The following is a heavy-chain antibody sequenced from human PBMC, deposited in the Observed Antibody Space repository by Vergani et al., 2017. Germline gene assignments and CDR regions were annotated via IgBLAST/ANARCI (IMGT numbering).Heavy chain of an antibody. D-gene: IGHD6-19*01. V-gene: IGHV1-2*02. CDR2: INPNSGGT. J-gene: IGHJ4*02. CDR1: GSTFTGYY. CDR3: ARGQWLPSLFFDY. Sequence: QVQLVQSGAEVKKPGASVKVSCKASGSTFTGYYMHWVRQAHGQGLEWMGWINPNSGGTNYAQKLQGRVTMTRDTSISTAYMELSRLRSDDTAVYYCARGQWLPSLFFDYWGQGTLVTVSS.